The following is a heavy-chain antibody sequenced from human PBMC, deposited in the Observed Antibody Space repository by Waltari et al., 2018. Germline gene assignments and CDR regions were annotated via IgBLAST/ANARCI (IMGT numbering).Heavy chain of an antibody. CDR3: AKVPRAGLGAFDI. CDR2: ISGSGGST. CDR1: GFTFSSYA. J-gene: IGHJ3*02. D-gene: IGHD6-19*01. V-gene: IGHV3-23*04. Sequence: EVQLVESGGGLVQPGGSLRLSCAASGFTFSSYAMSWVRQAPGKGLEWVSAISGSGGSTYYADYVKGRFTIARDNSKNTLYLQMNSLRAEDTAVYYCAKVPRAGLGAFDIWGQGTMVTVSS.